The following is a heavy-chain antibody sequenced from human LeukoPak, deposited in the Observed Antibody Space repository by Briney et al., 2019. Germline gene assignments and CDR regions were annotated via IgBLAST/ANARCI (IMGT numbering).Heavy chain of an antibody. CDR3: AKDFLTGDDY. D-gene: IGHD7-27*01. CDR2: ISYDGSNK. V-gene: IGHV3-30*18. J-gene: IGHJ4*02. CDR1: GFTFSSYG. Sequence: GGSLRLSCAASGFTFSSYGMHWVRQAPGKGLEWLAVISYDGSNKYYADSVKGRFTISRDNSKNTLYPQMNSLRAEDTAVFYCAKDFLTGDDYWGQGTLVTVSS.